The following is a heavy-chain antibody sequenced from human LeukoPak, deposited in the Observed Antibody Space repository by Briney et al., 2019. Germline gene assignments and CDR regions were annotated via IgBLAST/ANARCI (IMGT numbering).Heavy chain of an antibody. CDR1: GFTFSSYA. CDR2: ISGSGGST. J-gene: IGHJ3*02. D-gene: IGHD3-22*01. Sequence: QPGGSLRLSCAASGFTFSSYAMSWVRQAPGKGLEWVSAISGSGGSTYYADSVKGRFTISRDNSKNTLYLQMNSLRAEDTAVYYCANYKPGGLSYDSSGYYYNPNDAFDIWGQGTMVTVSS. V-gene: IGHV3-23*01. CDR3: ANYKPGGLSYDSSGYYYNPNDAFDI.